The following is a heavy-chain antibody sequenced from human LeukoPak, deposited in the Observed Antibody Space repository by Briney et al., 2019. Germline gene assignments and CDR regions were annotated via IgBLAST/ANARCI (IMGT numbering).Heavy chain of an antibody. V-gene: IGHV4-4*07. CDR1: GGSISSYY. J-gene: IGHJ4*02. D-gene: IGHD3-10*01. CDR3: ARGAVSYYGSGSLSYYFDY. CDR2: IYTSGST. Sequence: SETLSLTCTVSGGSISSYYWSWLRQPAGKGLEWIGRIYTSGSTNYNPSLKSRVTISVDKSKSQFSLKLSSVTAADTAVYYCARGAVSYYGSGSLSYYFDYWGQGTLVTVSS.